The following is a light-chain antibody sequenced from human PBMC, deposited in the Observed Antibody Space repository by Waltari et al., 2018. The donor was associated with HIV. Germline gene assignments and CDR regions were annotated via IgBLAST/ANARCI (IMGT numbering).Light chain of an antibody. J-gene: IGLJ2*01. CDR3: QVWDSNTAL. V-gene: IGLV3-1*01. CDR1: KLGDFY. Sequence: SYELTQPPSVSVSPGQTASITCSADKLGDFYTYWYQQKPGQSPVLVIYQDIKRPSGIPERFSGSSSGNTATLTISGAQAMDEADYYCQVWDSNTALFGGGTKLTVL. CDR2: QDI.